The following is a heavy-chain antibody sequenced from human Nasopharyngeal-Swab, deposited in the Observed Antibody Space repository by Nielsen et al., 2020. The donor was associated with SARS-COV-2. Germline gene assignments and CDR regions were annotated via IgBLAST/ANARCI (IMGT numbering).Heavy chain of an antibody. V-gene: IGHV3-30*04. CDR3: ARGSGSYKEILFDY. CDR1: GFTFSSYA. Sequence: GESLKISCAASGFTFSSYAMHWVRQAPGKGLEWVAVISYDGSNKYYADSVKGRFTISRDNSKNTLYLQMNSLRAEDTAVYYCARGSGSYKEILFDYWGQGTLVTVSS. J-gene: IGHJ4*02. CDR2: ISYDGSNK. D-gene: IGHD1-26*01.